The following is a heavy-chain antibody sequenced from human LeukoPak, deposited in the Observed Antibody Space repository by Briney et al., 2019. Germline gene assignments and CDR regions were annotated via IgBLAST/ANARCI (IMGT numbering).Heavy chain of an antibody. CDR1: GFTFKNYD. CDR2: IDTAGET. D-gene: IGHD3-9*01. V-gene: IGHV3-13*01. CDR3: ARAVLYDILSGHFHFDS. J-gene: IGHJ4*02. Sequence: PGGSLILSCEASGFTFKNYDFHWVRQVTGKGLEWVAAIDTAGETYYAGSVKGRFTISRDRVQNSVYLQMDSLRGGDTAVYYCARAVLYDILSGHFHFDSWGKGTLVTVSS.